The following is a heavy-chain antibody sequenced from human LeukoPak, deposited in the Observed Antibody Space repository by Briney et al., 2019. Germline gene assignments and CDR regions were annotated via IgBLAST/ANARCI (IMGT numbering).Heavy chain of an antibody. CDR3: ARDLVSYYNYYMDV. V-gene: IGHV3-48*01. Sequence: GGSLRLSCAAPGFTFSTYSMNWVRQAPGKGLEWVSYISSRGSSIYYGDSVKGRFTISRDNAKSSLYPQMNSLRVEYTAVYYCARDLVSYYNYYMDVWGKGTTVTVSS. D-gene: IGHD3-16*01. CDR2: ISSRGSSI. J-gene: IGHJ6*03. CDR1: GFTFSTYS.